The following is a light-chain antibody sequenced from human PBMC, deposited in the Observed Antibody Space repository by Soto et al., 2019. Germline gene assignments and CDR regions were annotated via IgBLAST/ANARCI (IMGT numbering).Light chain of an antibody. Sequence: EIVMTQSPATLSVSPGERATLSCRASQSVSSNLAWYQQKPGQAPRLLIYGASTRATGIPVRFSGSGSGTEFTLTISSLQSEDFAVYYCQQYNNWPPWTSGQGTKVEIK. CDR2: GAS. V-gene: IGKV3-15*01. CDR1: QSVSSN. CDR3: QQYNNWPPWT. J-gene: IGKJ1*01.